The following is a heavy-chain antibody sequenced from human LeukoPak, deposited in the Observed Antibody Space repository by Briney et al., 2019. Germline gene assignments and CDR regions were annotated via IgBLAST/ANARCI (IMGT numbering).Heavy chain of an antibody. CDR3: AKDMGTTRYYYGMDV. V-gene: IGHV3-9*01. CDR2: ISWNSGSI. D-gene: IGHD4-11*01. Sequence: GRSLRLSCAASGFTFDDFAMHWVRHAPGKGLEWVSGISWNSGSIGYADSVKGRFTISRDNAKNSLYLQMNSLRAEDTALYYCAKDMGTTRYYYGMDVWGQGTTVTVSS. J-gene: IGHJ6*02. CDR1: GFTFDDFA.